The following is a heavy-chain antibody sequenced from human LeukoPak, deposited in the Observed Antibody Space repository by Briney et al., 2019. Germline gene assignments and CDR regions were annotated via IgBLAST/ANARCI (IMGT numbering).Heavy chain of an antibody. J-gene: IGHJ6*03. CDR2: IYTSGTT. Sequence: PSETLSLTCTVSGGSISSYYWSWIRQPAGKGLEWIGRIYTSGTTNYSPSLKSRVTMSVNTSKNQFFLKLSSVTAADTAVYYCAREAAWGYMDVWGNGTPVTVSS. CDR1: GGSISSYY. CDR3: AREAAWGYMDV. V-gene: IGHV4-4*07. D-gene: IGHD6-25*01.